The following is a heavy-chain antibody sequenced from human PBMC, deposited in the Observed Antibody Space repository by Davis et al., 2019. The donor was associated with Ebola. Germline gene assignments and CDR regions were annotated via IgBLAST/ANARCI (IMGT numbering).Heavy chain of an antibody. Sequence: GESLKISCAASGFTFSDHNMDWVRQAPGKGLEWVGRSRNKDNGYATKYAASVKDRFTISRDDSKNSLYLQMNSLKTEDTAIYSCARRKIGEAATGWFDPSGQGTLVSVSS. D-gene: IGHD3-10*01. CDR3: ARRKIGEAATGWFDP. J-gene: IGHJ5*02. CDR1: GFTFSDHN. CDR2: SRNKDNGYAT. V-gene: IGHV3-72*01.